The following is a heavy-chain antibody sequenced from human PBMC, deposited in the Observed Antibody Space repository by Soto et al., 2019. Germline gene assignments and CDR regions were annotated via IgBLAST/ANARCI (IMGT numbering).Heavy chain of an antibody. CDR2: IWYDGSNK. CDR3: ARSYDSSGYYRYYFDY. Sequence: QVQLVESGGGVVQPGRSLRLSCAASGFTFSSYGMHWVRQAPGKGLEGVAVIWYDGSNKYYADSVKGRFTISRDNSKNTLYLQMNSLRAEDTAVYYCARSYDSSGYYRYYFDYWGQGTLVTVSS. J-gene: IGHJ4*02. CDR1: GFTFSSYG. V-gene: IGHV3-33*01. D-gene: IGHD3-22*01.